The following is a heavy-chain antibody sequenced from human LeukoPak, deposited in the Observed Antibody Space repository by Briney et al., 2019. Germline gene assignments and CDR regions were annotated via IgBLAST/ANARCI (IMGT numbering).Heavy chain of an antibody. Sequence: GGSLRLSCAASGITFSNYWMHWVRQAPGMGLVWVSRISGDGSITWYADSVKGRFTISRDIAKNTLYLQMNSLRAEDTAVYYCARDGYSSSLNYWGQGTLVTVSS. CDR2: ISGDGSIT. CDR3: ARDGYSSSLNY. CDR1: GITFSNYW. J-gene: IGHJ4*02. V-gene: IGHV3-74*01. D-gene: IGHD6-13*01.